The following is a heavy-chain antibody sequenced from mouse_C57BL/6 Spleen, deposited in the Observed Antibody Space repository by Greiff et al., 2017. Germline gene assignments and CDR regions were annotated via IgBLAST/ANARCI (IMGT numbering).Heavy chain of an antibody. CDR2: IYPGDGDT. V-gene: IGHV1-82*01. CDR1: GYAFSSSW. J-gene: IGHJ3*01. Sequence: VQLQQSGPELVKPGASVKISCKASGYAFSSSWMNWVKQRPGKGLEWIGRIYPGDGDTNYNGKFKGKATLTADKSSSTAYMQLSSLTSEDSAVYFCARWGDYDYPFAYWGQGTLVTVSA. CDR3: ARWGDYDYPFAY. D-gene: IGHD2-4*01.